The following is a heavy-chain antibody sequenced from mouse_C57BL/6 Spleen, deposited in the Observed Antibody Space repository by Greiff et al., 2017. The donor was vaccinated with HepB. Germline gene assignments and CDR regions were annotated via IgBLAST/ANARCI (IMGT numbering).Heavy chain of an antibody. D-gene: IGHD2-2*01. CDR3: ARYGGGYDVGDY. V-gene: IGHV1-82*01. J-gene: IGHJ2*01. CDR1: GYAFSSSW. CDR2: IYPGDGDT. Sequence: VQLVESGPELVKPGASVKISCKASGYAFSSSWMNWVKQRPGKGLEWIGRIYPGDGDTNYNGKFKGKATLTADNSSSTAYMQLSRLTSADSAVYFCARYGGGYDVGDYWGQGTTLTVSS.